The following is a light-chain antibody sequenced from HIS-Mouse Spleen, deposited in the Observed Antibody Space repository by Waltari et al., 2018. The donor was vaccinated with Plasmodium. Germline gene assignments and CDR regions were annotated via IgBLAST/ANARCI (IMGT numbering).Light chain of an antibody. CDR1: SSNIGSGY. V-gene: IGLV1-47*01. CDR3: AAWDDSLSGRV. CDR2: RNN. J-gene: IGLJ3*02. Sequence: QSVLTQPPSASGTHGQWVTISCSASSSNIGSGYVYWYQQLPGTAPTLLSYRNNQRPSGVPDRFSGSKSGTSASLAISGLRSEDEADYYCAAWDDSLSGRVFGGGTKLTVL.